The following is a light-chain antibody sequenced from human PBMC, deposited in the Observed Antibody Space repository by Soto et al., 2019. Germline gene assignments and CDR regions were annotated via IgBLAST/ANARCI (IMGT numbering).Light chain of an antibody. CDR3: SSYTSTSTLYV. Sequence: QSALTQPASVCGSPGQSITISCTGTSSDIGGYTYVSWYQQYPSDDPNLIISDVSNRPSAISSRFSGSKSGNTASLTISGLQAEDEADYYCSSYTSTSTLYVFGTGTKVTVL. CDR1: SSDIGGYTY. V-gene: IGLV2-14*03. CDR2: DVS. J-gene: IGLJ1*01.